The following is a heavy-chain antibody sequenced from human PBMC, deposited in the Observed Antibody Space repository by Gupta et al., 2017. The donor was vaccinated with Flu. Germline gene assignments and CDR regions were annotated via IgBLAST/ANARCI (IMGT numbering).Heavy chain of an antibody. Sequence: GISWVRQAPGQGLEWMGWISTYNGNTKYAQKLQGRVTMTTDTSTSTAYMELRSLRSDDTAVYYCARDQADYGDYVRPFDYWGQGTLVTAPS. CDR1: G. V-gene: IGHV1-18*01. D-gene: IGHD4-17*01. CDR3: ARDQADYGDYVRPFDY. CDR2: ISTYNGNT. J-gene: IGHJ4*02.